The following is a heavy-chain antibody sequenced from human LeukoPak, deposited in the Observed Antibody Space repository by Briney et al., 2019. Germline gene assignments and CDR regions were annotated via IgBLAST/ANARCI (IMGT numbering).Heavy chain of an antibody. D-gene: IGHD3-3*01. V-gene: IGHV4-59*01. J-gene: IGHJ3*02. CDR1: GGSISSYY. CDR2: IYYSGST. Sequence: PSETLSLTCTVSGGSISSYYWSWIRQPPGKGLEWIGYIYYSGSTNYNPSLKGRVTISVDTSKNQFSLKLSSVTAADTAVYYCARAGYDFWSGCPTPLGIWGQGTMVTVSS. CDR3: ARAGYDFWSGCPTPLGI.